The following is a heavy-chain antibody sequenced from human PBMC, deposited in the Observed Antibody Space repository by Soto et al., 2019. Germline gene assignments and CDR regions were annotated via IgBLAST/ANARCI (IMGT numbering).Heavy chain of an antibody. Sequence: SVKVSCKASGGTFSSYRINWLRQAPGQGLEWVGGIVPIRRTADYAQTFQGRVSITADESARTSYMELRSLRSQDTAVYYCVRDSGAKLSSSWGQGTLVTVSS. J-gene: IGHJ4*02. CDR2: IVPIRRTA. V-gene: IGHV1-69*13. CDR3: VRDSGAKLSSS. D-gene: IGHD6-13*01. CDR1: GGTFSSYR.